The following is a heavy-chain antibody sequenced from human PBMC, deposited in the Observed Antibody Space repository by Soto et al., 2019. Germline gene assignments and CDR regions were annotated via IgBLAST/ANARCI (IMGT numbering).Heavy chain of an antibody. CDR2: IANDGRSE. CDR1: GLTFSAAG. CDR3: AKDKGRTAIDY. Sequence: QVQLVESWGGVVPPGRSLRLSCAASGLTFSAAGMHWVRQAPGKGLEWVAFIANDGRSESYADSVKGRFTISRDNSQNRLYLQMNGLRAEDTAVYYCAKDKGRTAIDYWGQGTLVSVSS. V-gene: IGHV3-30*18. J-gene: IGHJ4*02.